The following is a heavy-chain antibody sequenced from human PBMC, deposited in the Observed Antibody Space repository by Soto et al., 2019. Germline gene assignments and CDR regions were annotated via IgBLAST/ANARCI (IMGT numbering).Heavy chain of an antibody. V-gene: IGHV3-23*01. CDR2: LSGSGITT. J-gene: IGHJ1*01. Sequence: GSLRLSCAASGFTFSSYAMSWVRQAPGKGPEWVSPLSGSGITTYYAYYVKGRFTISRDNSKNTLYLQMNSLRAEDTAVYYCAKEHDILTWGQGTLVTVSS. CDR3: AKEHDILT. CDR1: GFTFSSYA. D-gene: IGHD3-9*01.